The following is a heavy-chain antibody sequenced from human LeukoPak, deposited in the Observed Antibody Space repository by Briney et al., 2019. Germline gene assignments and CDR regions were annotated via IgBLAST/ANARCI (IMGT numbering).Heavy chain of an antibody. V-gene: IGHV3-53*01. CDR1: GFIFSSYA. CDR3: ARGHYYGSGSYYRKRFPHYMDV. D-gene: IGHD3-10*01. Sequence: GGSLRLSCAASGFIFSSYAMSWVRQAPGKGLEWVSVIYSGGSTYYADSVKGRFTISRDNSKNTLYLQMNSLRAEDTAVYYCARGHYYGSGSYYRKRFPHYMDVWGKGTTVTISS. J-gene: IGHJ6*03. CDR2: IYSGGST.